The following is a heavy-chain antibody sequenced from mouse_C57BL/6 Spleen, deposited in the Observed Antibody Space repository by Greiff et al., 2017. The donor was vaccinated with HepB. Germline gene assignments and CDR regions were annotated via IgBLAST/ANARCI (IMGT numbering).Heavy chain of an antibody. Sequence: VMLSCKASGYTFTSYGISWVKQRTGQGLEWIGEIYPRSGNTYYNEKFKGKATLTADKSSSTAYMELRSLTSEDSAVYFCARYLHAMDYWGQGTSVTVSS. CDR3: ARYLHAMDY. J-gene: IGHJ4*01. CDR2: IYPRSGNT. CDR1: GYTFTSYG. V-gene: IGHV1-81*01. D-gene: IGHD5-1*01.